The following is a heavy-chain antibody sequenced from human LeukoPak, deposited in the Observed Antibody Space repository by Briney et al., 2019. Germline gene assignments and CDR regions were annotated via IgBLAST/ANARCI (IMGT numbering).Heavy chain of an antibody. V-gene: IGHV3-21*01. CDR3: AREDPYYYDSSGYYSPYFDY. CDR1: GFTFSSYA. D-gene: IGHD3-22*01. CDR2: ISSSSSYI. Sequence: GGSLRLSCAVSGFTFSSYAMSWVRQAPGKGLEWVSSISSSSSYIYYADSVKGRFTISRDNAKNSLYLQMNSLRAEDTAVYYCAREDPYYYDSSGYYSPYFDYWGQGTLVTVSS. J-gene: IGHJ4*02.